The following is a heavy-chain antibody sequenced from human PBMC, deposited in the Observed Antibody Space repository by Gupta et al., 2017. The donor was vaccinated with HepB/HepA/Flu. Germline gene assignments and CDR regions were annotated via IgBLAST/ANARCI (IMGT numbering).Heavy chain of an antibody. V-gene: IGHV3-73*02. Sequence: EVHLVESGGGLVQPGGSLKLSCAASGFTFSGSSMHWVRQASGEGLEWVGRIRSKANNYATSYAASVKGRVTISRDDSKNTAYLQMNTLRTEDTAVDDCTRLPIVGASSGEDWFDPRGQGTLVTVYS. CDR2: IRSKANNYAT. D-gene: IGHD1-26*01. CDR3: TRLPIVGASSGEDWFDP. J-gene: IGHJ5*02. CDR1: GFTFSGSS.